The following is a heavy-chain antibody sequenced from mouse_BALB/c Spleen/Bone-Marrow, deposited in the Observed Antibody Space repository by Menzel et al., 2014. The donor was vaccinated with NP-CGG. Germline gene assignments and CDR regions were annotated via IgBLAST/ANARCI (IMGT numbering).Heavy chain of an antibody. J-gene: IGHJ4*01. D-gene: IGHD1-2*01. CDR2: VNPNNGGT. V-gene: IGHV1-18*01. CDR1: GYTFTEYT. Sequence: EVQLQQSGPELVKPGASVKISCKTSGYTFTEYTMHWVKQSHGKSLGWIGGVNPNNGGTIYNQKFKGKATLTVDKSSSTAYMELRSLTSEDSAVYYCARKDYGYNYVMDYWGQGTSVTVSS. CDR3: ARKDYGYNYVMDY.